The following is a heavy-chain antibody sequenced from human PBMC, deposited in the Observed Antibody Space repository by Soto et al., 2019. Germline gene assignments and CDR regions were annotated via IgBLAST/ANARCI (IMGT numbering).Heavy chain of an antibody. D-gene: IGHD2-2*01. CDR3: TTDPDCSSTSCYACDI. CDR2: IKSKTDGGTT. CDR1: GFTFSNAW. V-gene: IGHV3-15*01. Sequence: GGSLRLSCAASGFTFSNAWMSWVRQAPGKGLEWVGRIKSKTDGGTTDYAAPVKGRFTISRDDSKNTLYLQMNSLKTEDTAVYYCTTDPDCSSTSCYACDIWGQGTMVTVSS. J-gene: IGHJ3*02.